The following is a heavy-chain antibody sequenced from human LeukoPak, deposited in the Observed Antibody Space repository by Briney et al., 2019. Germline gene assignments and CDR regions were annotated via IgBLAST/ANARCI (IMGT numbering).Heavy chain of an antibody. CDR1: DYTFTNYG. J-gene: IGHJ4*02. V-gene: IGHV1-18*01. CDR2: ISAGNGNT. Sequence: ASVKVSCKASDYTFTNYGVSWVRQAPGQGLEWMGWISAGNGNTKYSQKFQGRVTITRDTSASTAYMELSSLRSEDTAVYYCARASAAAGAVFDYWGQGTLVTVSS. D-gene: IGHD6-13*01. CDR3: ARASAAAGAVFDY.